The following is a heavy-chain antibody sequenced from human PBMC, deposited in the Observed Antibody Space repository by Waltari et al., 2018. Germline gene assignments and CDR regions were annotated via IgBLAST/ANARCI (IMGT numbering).Heavy chain of an antibody. J-gene: IGHJ1*01. V-gene: IGHV4-34*02. CDR3: ARSAAIVVRGRYFQY. CDR2: INDRGLT. D-gene: IGHD3-10*01. Sequence: QVQLQQWGAGLLKPSETLSLSCAVHGGSSFSAYYWNWVRQVPGKGLEWIGEINDRGLTNYNPPLKSRVTISVDTSRNQFSLTLTSVTAADTALYYCARSAAIVVRGRYFQYWGQGTLVTVSS. CDR1: GGSSFSAYY.